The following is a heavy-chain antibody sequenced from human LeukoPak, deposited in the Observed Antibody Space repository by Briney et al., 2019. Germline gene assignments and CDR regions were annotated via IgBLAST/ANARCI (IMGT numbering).Heavy chain of an antibody. V-gene: IGHV3-21*01. Sequence: GGSLRLSCAGSGFTFSSYIMNWVRHAPGKGLEWVSSISESSVYINYAASVKGRFTISRDNAKYSLYLQMTSLRAEDTAVYYCARSYYDSSGYPHSDLDYWGQGTLVTVSS. CDR2: ISESSVYI. CDR3: ARSYYDSSGYPHSDLDY. D-gene: IGHD3-22*01. CDR1: GFTFSSYI. J-gene: IGHJ4*02.